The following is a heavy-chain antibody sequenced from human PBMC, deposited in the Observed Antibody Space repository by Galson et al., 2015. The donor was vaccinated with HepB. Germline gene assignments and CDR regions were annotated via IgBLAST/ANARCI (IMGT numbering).Heavy chain of an antibody. CDR2: INPGGDST. D-gene: IGHD2-15*01. Sequence: SLRLSCAASGFSFSSYAMTWVRQAPGKGLEWVSAINPGGDSTYYADSVKGRFTISRDNSKNTLFLQMNSLRVEDTAVYFCFSGGSRVRYTYFYALDVWGQGTTVTVSS. CDR1: GFSFSSYA. CDR3: FSGGSRVRYTYFYALDV. J-gene: IGHJ6*02. V-gene: IGHV3-23*01.